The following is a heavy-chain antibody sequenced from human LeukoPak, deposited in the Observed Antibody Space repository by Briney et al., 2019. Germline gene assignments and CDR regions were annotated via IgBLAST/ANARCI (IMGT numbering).Heavy chain of an antibody. CDR2: INHSGST. CDR3: ARGAQPAWLQLAFDI. D-gene: IGHD5-24*01. CDR1: GGSFSGYS. J-gene: IGHJ3*02. Sequence: SETLSLTCAVYGGSFSGYSWSWIRQPPGKGLEWIGEINHSGSTNYNPSLKSRVTISVDTSKNQFSLKLSSVTAADTAVYYCARGAQPAWLQLAFDIWGHGTMVTVSS. V-gene: IGHV4-34*01.